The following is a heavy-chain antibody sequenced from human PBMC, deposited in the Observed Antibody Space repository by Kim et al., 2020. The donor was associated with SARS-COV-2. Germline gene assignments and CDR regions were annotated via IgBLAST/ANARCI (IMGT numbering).Heavy chain of an antibody. V-gene: IGHV4-31*03. CDR3: ARVNPGYCSSTSCYPPRGGIDLLDY. D-gene: IGHD2-2*01. CDR1: GGSISSGGYY. Sequence: SETLSLTCTVSGGSISSGGYYWSWIRQHPGKGLEWIGYIYYSGSTYYNPSLKSRITISVDTSKNQFSLKLSSVTAADTAVYYCARVNPGYCSSTSCYPPRGGIDLLDYWGQGTLVTVSS. J-gene: IGHJ4*02. CDR2: IYYSGST.